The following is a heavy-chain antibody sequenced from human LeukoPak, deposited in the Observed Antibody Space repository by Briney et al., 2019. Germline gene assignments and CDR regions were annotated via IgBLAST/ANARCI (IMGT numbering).Heavy chain of an antibody. Sequence: SVKXSCKASGYTFTSYGINWVRQAPGQGLEWMGWISAYNGNTNYAQKLQGRVTMTTDTSTSTAYMELRSLRSDDTAVYYCARQVYYYDSSGYYTNYFDYWGQGTLVTVSS. CDR3: ARQVYYYDSSGYYTNYFDY. CDR2: ISAYNGNT. V-gene: IGHV1-18*01. CDR1: GYTFTSYG. J-gene: IGHJ4*02. D-gene: IGHD3-22*01.